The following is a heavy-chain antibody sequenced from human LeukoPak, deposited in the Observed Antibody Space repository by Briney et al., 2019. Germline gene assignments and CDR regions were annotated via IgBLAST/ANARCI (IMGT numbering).Heavy chain of an antibody. CDR2: ITDSGST. CDR3: ARDYRWFGERNWYFDL. CDR1: GGSFSGYY. Sequence: SETLSLTCAVYGGSFSGYYWSWIRQPPGKGLEWIGEITDSGSTNYNPSLKSRVTISVDTSKNQFSLKLSSVTAADTAVYYCARDYRWFGERNWYFDLWGRGTLVTVSS. D-gene: IGHD3-10*01. J-gene: IGHJ2*01. V-gene: IGHV4-34*01.